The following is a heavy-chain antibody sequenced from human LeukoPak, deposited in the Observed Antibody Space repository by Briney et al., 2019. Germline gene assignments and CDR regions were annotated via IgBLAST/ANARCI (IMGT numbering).Heavy chain of an antibody. CDR2: INWNGGST. J-gene: IGHJ4*02. Sequence: GGSLRLSCAASGFTFDDYGMSWVRQAPGKGLEWVSGINWNGGSTGYADSVKGRFTISRDNAKNSLYLQMNSLRAEDTALYYCARDSHDYGGNYFDYWGQGTLVTASS. CDR1: GFTFDDYG. D-gene: IGHD4-23*01. V-gene: IGHV3-20*04. CDR3: ARDSHDYGGNYFDY.